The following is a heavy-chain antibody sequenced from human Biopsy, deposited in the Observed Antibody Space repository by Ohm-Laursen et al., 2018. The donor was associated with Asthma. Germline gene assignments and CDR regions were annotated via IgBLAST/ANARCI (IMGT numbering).Heavy chain of an antibody. CDR2: INSVFGTT. CDR1: GGTFNTYV. J-gene: IGHJ4*02. D-gene: IGHD2-2*01. Sequence: VKISCKSLGGTFNTYVIGWVRQAPGQGLEWMGGINSVFGTTTYPQKFQDRVTITADDSTSTVYMELSSLRSEDTAVYYCARKAGSCISRTCYSLDFWGQGTPVTVSS. CDR3: ARKAGSCISRTCYSLDF. V-gene: IGHV1-69*13.